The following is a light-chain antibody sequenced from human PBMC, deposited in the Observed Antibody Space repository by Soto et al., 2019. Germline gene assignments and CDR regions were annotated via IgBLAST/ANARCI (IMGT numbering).Light chain of an antibody. Sequence: EIVLTQSPATLSLSPGETATLSCRASQSVRSYLVGYQHKPGQTHRLLIYDASKRATGIPARFSGSGSGTDLTLTISSLEPEDSAIYYCQQRSNWPITFGQGTRLEIK. CDR3: QQRSNWPIT. J-gene: IGKJ5*01. CDR2: DAS. CDR1: QSVRSY. V-gene: IGKV3-11*01.